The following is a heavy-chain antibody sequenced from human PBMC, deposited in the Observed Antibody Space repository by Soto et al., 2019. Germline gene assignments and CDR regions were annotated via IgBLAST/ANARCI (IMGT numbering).Heavy chain of an antibody. Sequence: GGSLRLSCAASGFTFSHYGMHWVRQAPGKGLEWVAHISYDGTYISYADSVKGRFTISRDNSKNTLFLQMSSLRPDDTAVYYCAKRRATGDYYFDYWGQGTLVTVYS. CDR2: ISYDGTYI. J-gene: IGHJ4*02. CDR1: GFTFSHYG. D-gene: IGHD1-26*01. V-gene: IGHV3-30*18. CDR3: AKRRATGDYYFDY.